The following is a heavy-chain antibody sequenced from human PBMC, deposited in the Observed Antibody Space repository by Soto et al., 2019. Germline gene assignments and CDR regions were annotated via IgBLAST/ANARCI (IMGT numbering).Heavy chain of an antibody. CDR1: GFNVGAFA. D-gene: IGHD1-20*01. CDR3: TRETVAGITGLDY. V-gene: IGHV3-23*01. J-gene: IGHJ4*02. Sequence: PGGTLGLCCSSSGFNVGAFAVNWVRQAPGKGLEWVSGISVSDAFIYYADSVRGRFSISRDASENILYLQMNGLRVDDTALYYCTRETVAGITGLDYWGPGTLVTVSS. CDR2: ISVSDAFI.